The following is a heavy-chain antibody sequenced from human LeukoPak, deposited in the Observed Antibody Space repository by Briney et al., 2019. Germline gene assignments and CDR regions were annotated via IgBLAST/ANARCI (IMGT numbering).Heavy chain of an antibody. CDR3: ARDQPPSGIVGVPAADY. D-gene: IGHD2-2*01. CDR1: GFTFSSYS. CDR2: ISSSSIYI. Sequence: GGSLRLSCAASGFTFSSYSMNSVRQGPGKGLEWVSSISSSSIYIYYADSVKSRYTISRDNAKNSPYLQMNSLTADDTAVYYCARDQPPSGIVGVPAADYWGQGTLVTVSS. J-gene: IGHJ4*02. V-gene: IGHV3-21*01.